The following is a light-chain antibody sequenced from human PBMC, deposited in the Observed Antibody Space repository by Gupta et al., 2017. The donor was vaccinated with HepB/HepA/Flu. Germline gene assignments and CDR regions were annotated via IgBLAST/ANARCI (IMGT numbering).Light chain of an antibody. CDR1: QSISTW. CDR3: QQYNSYIT. J-gene: IGKJ4*01. V-gene: IGKV1-5*03. Sequence: DIQMTQSPSTLSASVGDRVTITCRASQSISTWLAWYQQKPGKAPKLLIYKASSLEGGVPSRFSGSGSGTEFTLTSSGLQHDDFATYYCQQYNSYITFGGGTKVEIK. CDR2: KAS.